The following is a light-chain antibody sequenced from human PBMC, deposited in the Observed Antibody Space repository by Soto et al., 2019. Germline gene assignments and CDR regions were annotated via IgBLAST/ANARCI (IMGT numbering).Light chain of an antibody. CDR2: AAS. Sequence: DFRMTRSPSSLSASVGDRVTITCRASQDVRNSLAWYQQKPGKAPNLLLYAASTLQAGVPSRFSGSGSGTDFTLAISGLQPEDVATDYCQKYDSAPWTFGQGTKV. CDR3: QKYDSAPWT. J-gene: IGKJ1*01. CDR1: QDVRNS. V-gene: IGKV1-27*01.